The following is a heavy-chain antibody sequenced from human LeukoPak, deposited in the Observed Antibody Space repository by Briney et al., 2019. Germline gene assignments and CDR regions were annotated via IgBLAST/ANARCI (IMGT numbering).Heavy chain of an antibody. CDR3: ARVSGSDWKGGLPTVPDY. J-gene: IGHJ4*02. V-gene: IGHV7-4-1*02. D-gene: IGHD3-10*01. Sequence: ASVKVSCKGSGHTFTSYGMIWERQAPGQGLDWMGWINTYSANATYAQDFSGRFVFSLDTSVSTAYLQISSLKPEDTAVYYCARVSGSDWKGGLPTVPDYWGQGTLLTVSS. CDR2: INTYSANA. CDR1: GHTFTSYG.